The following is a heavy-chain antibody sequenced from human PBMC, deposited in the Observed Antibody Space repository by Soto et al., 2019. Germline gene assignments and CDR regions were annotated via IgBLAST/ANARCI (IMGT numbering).Heavy chain of an antibody. CDR3: ARSIAVALDAFDI. Sequence: GASVKVSCKAPGYTFTSYYMHWVRQAPGQGLEWMGIINPSGGSTSYAQKFQGRVTMTRDTSTSTVYMELSSLRSEDTAVYYCARSIAVALDAFDIWGQGTMVTVSS. CDR1: GYTFTSYY. V-gene: IGHV1-46*01. CDR2: INPSGGST. J-gene: IGHJ3*02. D-gene: IGHD6-19*01.